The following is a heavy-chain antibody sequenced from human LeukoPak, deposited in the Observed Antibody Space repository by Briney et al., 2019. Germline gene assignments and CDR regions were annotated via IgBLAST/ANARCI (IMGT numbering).Heavy chain of an antibody. CDR2: IYYTGGT. Sequence: SETLSLTCIVSGGSIPRNYRMWLRQPPAKELEYIGYIYYTGGTNYNPSHKSRVTISVDTSKNQFSLKRTSGTAADTAVYFCAKYGNSGWVIDNGGQGTLVTVSS. J-gene: IGHJ4*02. CDR1: GGSIPRNY. CDR3: AKYGNSGWVIDN. D-gene: IGHD6-19*01. V-gene: IGHV4-59*08.